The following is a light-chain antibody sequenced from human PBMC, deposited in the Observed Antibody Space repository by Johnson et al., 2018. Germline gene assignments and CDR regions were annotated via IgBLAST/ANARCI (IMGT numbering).Light chain of an antibody. Sequence: QPVLTQPPSVSAAPGQKVTISCSGSSSNIGNNYVSWYQQLPGTAPKLLIYENNKRPSGIPDRFSGSKSGTSDTMGVTGLQTGDEADYYCGTWDSSLSASYVFGTWTKVTVL. CDR3: GTWDSSLSASYV. V-gene: IGLV1-51*02. J-gene: IGLJ1*01. CDR2: ENN. CDR1: SSNIGNNY.